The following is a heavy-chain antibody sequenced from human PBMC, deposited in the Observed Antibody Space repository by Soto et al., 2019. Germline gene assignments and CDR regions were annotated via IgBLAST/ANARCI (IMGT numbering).Heavy chain of an antibody. CDR2: IYWDDDH. CDR1: GFSLSSNGVG. J-gene: IGHJ4*02. CDR3: AREMYYSTYFDS. V-gene: IGHV2-5*02. Sequence: QITLRESGPALVRPTQTLTLTCTFSGFSLSSNGVGVGWIRQPPGKALEWLALIYWDDDHRYSPSLKTRLTITKDTTKNQVVLTITKLDPVDTATYYCAREMYYSTYFDSWGQGTLVTVSS. D-gene: IGHD3-10*01.